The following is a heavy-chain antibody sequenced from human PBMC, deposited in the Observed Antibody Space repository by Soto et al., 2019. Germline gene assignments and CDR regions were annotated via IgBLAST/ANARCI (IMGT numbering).Heavy chain of an antibody. CDR1: GGSLSSSNW. CDR2: IYHSGST. J-gene: IGHJ4*02. Sequence: QVQLQESGPGLVQPSGTLSLTCAVSGGSLSSSNWWSWVRQPPGKGLEWIGEIYHSGSTNSNPSLKSRVTISVDKSKNQFSLTLTSVTATDTAVYYCASVRGSARGYWGQGILVTVSS. V-gene: IGHV4-4*02. CDR3: ASVRGSARGY. D-gene: IGHD1-26*01.